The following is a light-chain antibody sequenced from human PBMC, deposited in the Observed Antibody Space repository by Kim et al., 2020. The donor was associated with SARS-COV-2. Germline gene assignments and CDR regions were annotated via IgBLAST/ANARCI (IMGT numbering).Light chain of an antibody. CDR3: QQLNRYST. Sequence: GDRVTITCRASLDISTYLAWYQQKPGRAPKLLIYAVSTLQSGVPSRFSGGGSGAYFTLTISSLQPEDFATYYCQQLNRYSTFGQGTKLEI. CDR2: AVS. V-gene: IGKV1-9*01. J-gene: IGKJ2*01. CDR1: LDISTY.